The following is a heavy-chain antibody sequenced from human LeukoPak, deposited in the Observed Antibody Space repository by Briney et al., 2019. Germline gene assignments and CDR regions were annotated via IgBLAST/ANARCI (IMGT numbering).Heavy chain of an antibody. Sequence: GGSLRLSCAASGFTFSSYSMNWVRQAPGKGLEWVSYISSSSSTIYYADSAKGRFTISRDNAKNSLYLQMDSLRDEDTAVYYCARDRHSSGWSGDFDYWGQGTLVTVSS. J-gene: IGHJ4*02. CDR2: ISSSSSTI. CDR3: ARDRHSSGWSGDFDY. CDR1: GFTFSSYS. D-gene: IGHD6-19*01. V-gene: IGHV3-48*02.